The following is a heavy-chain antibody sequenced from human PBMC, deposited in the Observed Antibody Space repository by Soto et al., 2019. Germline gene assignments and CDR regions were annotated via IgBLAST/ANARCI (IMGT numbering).Heavy chain of an antibody. Sequence: ASVKVSCKASGYTFTGYYMHWVRQAPGQGLEWMGWINPNSGGTNYAQKFQGWVTMTRDTSISTAYMELSRLRSDDTAVYYCARAEGIAVAGIYYYGMDVWGQGTTVTSP. CDR3: ARAEGIAVAGIYYYGMDV. D-gene: IGHD6-19*01. V-gene: IGHV1-2*04. J-gene: IGHJ6*02. CDR2: INPNSGGT. CDR1: GYTFTGYY.